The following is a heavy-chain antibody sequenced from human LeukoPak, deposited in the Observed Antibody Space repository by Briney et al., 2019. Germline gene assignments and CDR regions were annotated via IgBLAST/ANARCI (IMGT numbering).Heavy chain of an antibody. CDR2: ISAYNGNT. Sequence: ASVKVSCKASGYTFTSYGISWVRQAPGQGLEWMGWISAYNGNTNYAQKLQGRVTMTTDTSTSTAYMELRSLRSDDTAVYYCARVQVGSSWDVNPDYWGQGTLVTVSS. J-gene: IGHJ4*02. D-gene: IGHD6-13*01. CDR3: ARVQVGSSWDVNPDY. V-gene: IGHV1-18*01. CDR1: GYTFTSYG.